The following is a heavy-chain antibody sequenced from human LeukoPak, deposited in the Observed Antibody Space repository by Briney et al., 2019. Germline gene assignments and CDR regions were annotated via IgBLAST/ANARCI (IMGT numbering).Heavy chain of an antibody. D-gene: IGHD3-22*01. J-gene: IGHJ4*02. CDR2: INPSGGST. Sequence: ASVKVSCKASGYTFTSYYMHWVRQAPGQGLEWMGIINPSGGSTSYAQKFQGRVTTTRDTSTSTVYMELSSLRSEDTAVYYCARDTYYYDSSGQGKRVFDYWGQGTLVTVSS. CDR1: GYTFTSYY. CDR3: ARDTYYYDSSGQGKRVFDY. V-gene: IGHV1-46*01.